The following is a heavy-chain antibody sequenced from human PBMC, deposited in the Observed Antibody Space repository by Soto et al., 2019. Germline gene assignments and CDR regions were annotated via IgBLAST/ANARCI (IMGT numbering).Heavy chain of an antibody. CDR2: IYYSGST. J-gene: IGHJ4*02. D-gene: IGHD6-19*01. Sequence: QVQLQESGPGLVKPSETLSLNCTVSGGPISSYYWSWIRQSPGKGLEWIGYIYYSGSTNYNPSLKSRVTISVDSLKNQFSLELSSVTAEDTAVYYCARGSSGWPPRVDYWGQGTLVTVSS. V-gene: IGHV4-59*01. CDR1: GGPISSYY. CDR3: ARGSSGWPPRVDY.